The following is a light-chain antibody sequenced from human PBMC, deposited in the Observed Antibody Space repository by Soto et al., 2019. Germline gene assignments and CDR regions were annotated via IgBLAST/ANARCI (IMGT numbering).Light chain of an antibody. CDR3: QQYGGSPIT. J-gene: IGKJ5*01. Sequence: EIVLTQSPATLSFSPGERATLSCRASQSVSSYLAWYQQKPGQAPRLLIYDASNRATGVPTRFSGSRSGAEFTLTINSLQSEDFAVYYCQQYGGSPITFGQGTRLEIK. CDR1: QSVSSY. CDR2: DAS. V-gene: IGKV3-11*01.